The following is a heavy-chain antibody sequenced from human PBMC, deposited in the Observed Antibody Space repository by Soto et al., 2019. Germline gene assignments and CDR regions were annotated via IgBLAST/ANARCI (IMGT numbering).Heavy chain of an antibody. CDR1: GGSISSYY. CDR3: ARVRGYYHSSGYYHTFDP. D-gene: IGHD3-22*01. V-gene: IGHV4-59*01. J-gene: IGHJ5*02. Sequence: SETLSLTCTVSGGSISSYYWSWIRQPPGKGLEWIGYIYYSGSTNYNPSLKSRVTISVDTSKNQFSLKLSSVTAADTAVYYCARVRGYYHSSGYYHTFDPRGQGTLVTVSS. CDR2: IYYSGST.